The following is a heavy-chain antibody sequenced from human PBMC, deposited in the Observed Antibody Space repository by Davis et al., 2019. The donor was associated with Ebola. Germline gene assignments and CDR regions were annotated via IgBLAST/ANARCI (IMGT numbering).Heavy chain of an antibody. CDR3: ARDLVSYGGMNY. V-gene: IGHV3-7*01. D-gene: IGHD4-23*01. J-gene: IGHJ4*02. Sequence: GESLKISCTASGFTFSSYCMSWVRQAPGKGLEWVANIKKDGSEKYYVDSVKGRFTISRDNAENSLYLQMNSLRAEDTAVYYCARDLVSYGGMNYWGQGTLVTVSS. CDR1: GFTFSSYC. CDR2: IKKDGSEK.